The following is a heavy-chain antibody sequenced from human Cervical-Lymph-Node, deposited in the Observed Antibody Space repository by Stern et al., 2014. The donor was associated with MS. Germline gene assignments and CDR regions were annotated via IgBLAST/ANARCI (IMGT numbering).Heavy chain of an antibody. CDR2: ISSGSSTI. V-gene: IGHV3-48*01. CDR1: GFTFSSYS. J-gene: IGHJ4*02. D-gene: IGHD1-1*01. CDR3: ARDRYDWDYFDY. Sequence: EVQLVQSGGGLVQPGGSLRLSCAASGFTFSSYSMNWVRQAPGKGLEWVSYISSGSSTIYYADSVKGRFTISRDNAKNSLYLQMNSLRAEDTAVYYCARDRYDWDYFDYWGQGTLVTVSS.